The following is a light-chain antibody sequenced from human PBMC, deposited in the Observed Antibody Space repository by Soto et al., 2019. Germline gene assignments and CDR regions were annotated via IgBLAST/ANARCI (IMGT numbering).Light chain of an antibody. J-gene: IGLJ2*01. V-gene: IGLV2-14*01. CDR1: SSDVGGYNY. Sequence: QSVLTQPASVSGSPGQSITISCTGTSSDVGGYNYVSWYQQHPGKAPKLMIHDVSNRPSGVSNRFSGSKSGNTASLTISGLQAEDEADYYCSSYTRGSTLVFGGGTQLTVL. CDR3: SSYTRGSTLV. CDR2: DVS.